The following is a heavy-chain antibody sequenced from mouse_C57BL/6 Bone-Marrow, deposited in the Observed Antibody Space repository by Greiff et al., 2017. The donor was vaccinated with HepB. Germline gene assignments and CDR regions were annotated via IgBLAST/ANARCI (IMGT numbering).Heavy chain of an antibody. V-gene: IGHV1-69*01. Sequence: QVQLQQPGAELVMPGASVKLSCKASGYTFTSYWMHWVKQRPGQGLEWIGEIDPSDSYTNYNQKFKGKSTLTVDQSSSTAYMQLSSLTSEDSAVYYCARIEYGGYDQAWFAYWGQGTLVTVSA. D-gene: IGHD2-2*01. CDR1: GYTFTSYW. CDR3: ARIEYGGYDQAWFAY. J-gene: IGHJ3*01. CDR2: IDPSDSYT.